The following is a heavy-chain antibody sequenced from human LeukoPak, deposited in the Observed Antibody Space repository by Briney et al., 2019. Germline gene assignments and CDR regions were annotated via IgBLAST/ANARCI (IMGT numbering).Heavy chain of an antibody. CDR3: ARDYGLGNSQIFDY. J-gene: IGHJ4*02. CDR2: IFYSGST. CDR1: GGSISNYY. D-gene: IGHD3-10*01. Sequence: PSETLSLTCTVSGGSISNYYWSWIRQSPGKGLEWIGYIFYSGSTNYNPSLKSRVTISVDTSKNQFSLKLSSVTAADTAVYYCARDYGLGNSQIFDYWGQGTLVTVSS. V-gene: IGHV4-59*01.